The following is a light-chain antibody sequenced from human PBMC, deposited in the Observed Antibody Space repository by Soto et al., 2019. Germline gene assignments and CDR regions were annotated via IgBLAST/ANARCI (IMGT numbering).Light chain of an antibody. Sequence: DIQMTQSPSSLSACVGDRVTIAFLASQSISSYLNWYQQKPGKAPKVLIYAASSLQSGIPSRFSGSGSGTDFTLTISSLQPEDFATYYCQQSYSIPWTFGQGTKVDIK. V-gene: IGKV1-39*01. CDR3: QQSYSIPWT. CDR2: AAS. J-gene: IGKJ1*01. CDR1: QSISSY.